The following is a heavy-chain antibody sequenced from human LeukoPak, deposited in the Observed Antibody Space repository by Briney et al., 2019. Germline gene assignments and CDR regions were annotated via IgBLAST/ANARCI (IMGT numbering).Heavy chain of an antibody. V-gene: IGHV3-9*01. CDR1: GFTFDDYA. Sequence: GGSLRLSCAASGFTFDDYAMHWVRQAPGKGLEWVSGISWNSGSIGYADSVKGRFTISRDNAKNSLYLQMNSLRAEDTALYYCARDYSGSYAAYWGQGTLVTVSS. CDR3: ARDYSGSYAAY. J-gene: IGHJ4*02. CDR2: ISWNSGSI. D-gene: IGHD1-26*01.